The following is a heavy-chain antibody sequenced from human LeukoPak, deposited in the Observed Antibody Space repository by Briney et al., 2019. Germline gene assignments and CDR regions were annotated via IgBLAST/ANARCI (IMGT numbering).Heavy chain of an antibody. D-gene: IGHD2-2*01. CDR3: ATYSSSNGREFQY. J-gene: IGHJ1*01. CDR1: GFTFSIYW. Sequence: GGSLRLSCEGSGFTFSIYWMSWVRQAPGKGLEWVANIQQHGSETYYGDSVKGRFTISRDNAKNSLYLQMNSLRAEDTAVYYCATYSSSNGREFQYWGQGTLVTVSS. CDR2: IQQHGSET. V-gene: IGHV3-7*01.